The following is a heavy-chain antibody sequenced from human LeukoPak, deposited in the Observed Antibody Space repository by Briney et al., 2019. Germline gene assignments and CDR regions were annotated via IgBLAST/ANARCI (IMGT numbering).Heavy chain of an antibody. J-gene: IGHJ3*02. V-gene: IGHV5-51*01. Sequence: GESLKLSCKGSGYSFTSYWIGWVRQMPGKGLEWMGIIYPGDSDTRYSPSFQGQVTISADKSISTAYLQWSSLKASDTAMYYCARTYGSGSYRYAFDIWGQGTMVTVSS. CDR3: ARTYGSGSYRYAFDI. D-gene: IGHD3-10*01. CDR2: IYPGDSDT. CDR1: GYSFTSYW.